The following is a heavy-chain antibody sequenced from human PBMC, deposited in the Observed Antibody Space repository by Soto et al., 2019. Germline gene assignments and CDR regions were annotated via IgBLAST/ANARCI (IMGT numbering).Heavy chain of an antibody. J-gene: IGHJ3*02. CDR2: INPYNGGT. CDR3: ARFDYGDYMFAFDI. CDR1: GYTFTDYY. D-gene: IGHD4-17*01. Sequence: QVQLVQSGAEVKKPGASVKVSCTASGYTFTDYYIHWVRQAPRQGLEWVGWINPYNGGTEYVKKFQGRVTMTRDTSISTAYMEMSRLRSDDTAVYYCARFDYGDYMFAFDIWGQGTMLTVAS. V-gene: IGHV1-2*02.